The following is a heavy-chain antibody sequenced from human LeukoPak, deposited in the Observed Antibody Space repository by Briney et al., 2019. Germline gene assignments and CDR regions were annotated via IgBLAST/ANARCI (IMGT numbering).Heavy chain of an antibody. J-gene: IGHJ4*02. CDR3: ATMVRGALESFDY. CDR2: IYYSGST. Sequence: SETLSLTCNVSGDSISSGNNFWGWIRQPPGKGLEWIGNIYYSGSTYYTPSLKSRVTISVDTSKNQFSLKLSSVTAADTAVYYCATMVRGALESFDYWGQGTLVTVSS. CDR1: GDSISSGNNF. D-gene: IGHD3-10*01. V-gene: IGHV4-39*01.